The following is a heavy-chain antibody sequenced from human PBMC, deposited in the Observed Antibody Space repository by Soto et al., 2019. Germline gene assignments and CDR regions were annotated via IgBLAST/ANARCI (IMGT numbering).Heavy chain of an antibody. CDR3: ARAGGEYYDILTGYYYFDY. Sequence: SETLSLTCTVSGGSISSGGYYWSWIRQHPGKGLEWIGYIYYSGSTYYNPSLKSRVTISVDTSKNQFSLKLSSVTAADTAVYYCARAGGEYYDILTGYYYFDYWGQGTLVTVSS. J-gene: IGHJ4*02. CDR1: GGSISSGGYY. CDR2: IYYSGST. D-gene: IGHD3-9*01. V-gene: IGHV4-31*03.